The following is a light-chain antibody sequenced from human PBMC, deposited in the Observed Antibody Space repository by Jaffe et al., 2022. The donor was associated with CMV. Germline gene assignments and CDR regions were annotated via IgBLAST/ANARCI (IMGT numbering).Light chain of an antibody. V-gene: IGKV1-NL1*01. CDR1: QGISGS. CDR3: QQYYSVPPIT. CDR2: AAS. Sequence: DIQMTQSPSSLSASVGDRIAITCRASQGISGSLAWFQQKPGKAPKLLLYAASKLESGVPSRFTGSGSGADYTLTITSLQPEDFATYFCQQYYSVPPITFGPGTKVLIK. J-gene: IGKJ3*01.